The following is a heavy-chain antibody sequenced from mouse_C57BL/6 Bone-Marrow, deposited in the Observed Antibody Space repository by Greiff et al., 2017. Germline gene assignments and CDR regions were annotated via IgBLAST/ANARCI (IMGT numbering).Heavy chain of an antibody. D-gene: IGHD3-2*02. J-gene: IGHJ4*01. V-gene: IGHV1-26*01. Sequence: VQLQQSGPELVKPGASAKISCKASGYTFTDYYMNWVKQSHGKSLEWIGDINPNNGGTSYNQKFKGKATLTVDKSSSTAYMELRSLTSEDSAVYYCARSGAMDYWGQGTSVTVSS. CDR1: GYTFTDYY. CDR2: INPNNGGT. CDR3: ARSGAMDY.